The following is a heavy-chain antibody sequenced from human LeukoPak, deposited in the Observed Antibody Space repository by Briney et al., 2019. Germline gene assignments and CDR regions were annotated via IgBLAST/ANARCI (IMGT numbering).Heavy chain of an antibody. CDR3: AKDFAAAGHFDY. V-gene: IGHV3-30*18. D-gene: IGHD6-13*01. CDR1: GFTFSSYG. Sequence: GGSLRLSCAASGFTFSSYGMHWVRQAPGKGLEWVAVISYDGSNKYYADSVKGRFTISRDNSKDTLYLQMNSLRAEDTAVYYCAKDFAAAGHFDYWGQGTLVTVSS. J-gene: IGHJ4*02. CDR2: ISYDGSNK.